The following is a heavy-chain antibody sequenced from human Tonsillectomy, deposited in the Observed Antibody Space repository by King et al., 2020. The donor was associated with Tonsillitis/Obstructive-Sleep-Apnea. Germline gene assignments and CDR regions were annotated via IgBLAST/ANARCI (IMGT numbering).Heavy chain of an antibody. D-gene: IGHD3-22*01. Sequence: VQLVESGGGLIQPGGSLRLSCAASGFTVSSNYMSWVRQAPGKGLEWVSVIYSGGSTYYADSVKGRFTISRDNSKNTLYLQMNSLRAEDTAVYYCASRPYYDSSGYFDAFDIWGQRTMVTVSS. J-gene: IGHJ3*02. CDR2: IYSGGST. CDR1: GFTVSSNY. V-gene: IGHV3-53*01. CDR3: ASRPYYDSSGYFDAFDI.